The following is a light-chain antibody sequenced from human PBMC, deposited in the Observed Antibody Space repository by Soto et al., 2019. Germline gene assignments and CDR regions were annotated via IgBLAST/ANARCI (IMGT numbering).Light chain of an antibody. J-gene: IGKJ5*01. Sequence: EIVMTQSPATLSVSPGERATLSCRASQSVRSNLAWYQQKPGQSPRLLIYGASTRATGIPARFSGSGSGTQFTLTISSLEPEDFAIYYCQQRTNWPPAFGQGTRLEIK. CDR1: QSVRSN. V-gene: IGKV3-15*01. CDR3: QQRTNWPPA. CDR2: GAS.